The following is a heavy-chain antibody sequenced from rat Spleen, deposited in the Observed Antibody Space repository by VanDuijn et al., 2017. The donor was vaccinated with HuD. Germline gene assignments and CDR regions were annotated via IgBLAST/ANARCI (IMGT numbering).Heavy chain of an antibody. Sequence: QVQLKESGPGLVQPSQTLSLTCTISGFSLTSNSVSWVRQPPGKSLVWMGTIWAGGGTNYNSAVQSRLSISRDTSKSQVFLKMNSLQPEDTGTYYCARHDNSGYVFDYWGQGLMVTVSS. J-gene: IGHJ2*01. CDR2: IWAGGGT. CDR1: GFSLTSNS. D-gene: IGHD4-3*01. CDR3: ARHDNSGYVFDY. V-gene: IGHV2-72*01.